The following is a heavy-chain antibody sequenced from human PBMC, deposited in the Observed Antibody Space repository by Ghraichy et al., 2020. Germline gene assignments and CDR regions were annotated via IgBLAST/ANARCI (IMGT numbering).Heavy chain of an antibody. CDR2: IYYSGST. V-gene: IGHV4-59*01. D-gene: IGHD3-10*01. CDR3: ARVLLWFGEPRLFDP. J-gene: IGHJ5*02. CDR1: GGSISSYY. Sequence: SETLSLTCTVSGGSISSYYWSWIRQPPGNGLEWIGYIYYSGSTNYNPSLKSRVTISVDTSKNQFSLKLSSVTAADTAVYYCARVLLWFGEPRLFDPWGQGTLVTVSS.